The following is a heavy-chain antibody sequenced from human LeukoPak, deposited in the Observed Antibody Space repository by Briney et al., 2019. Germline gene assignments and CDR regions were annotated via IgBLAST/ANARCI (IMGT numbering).Heavy chain of an antibody. CDR3: ARLDSPAGPAHGTFDV. J-gene: IGHJ3*01. V-gene: IGHV4-4*09. Sequence: PSETLSLTCTVSGGSISMCYWSWIRQPPGKGLEWIGYIYTSGTTNYNPSLKSRVTISVDTSKSQFSLKLSSVTAADTAVYYCARLDSPAGPAHGTFDVWGQGTMVTASS. CDR1: GGSISMCY. CDR2: IYTSGTT. D-gene: IGHD2-2*01.